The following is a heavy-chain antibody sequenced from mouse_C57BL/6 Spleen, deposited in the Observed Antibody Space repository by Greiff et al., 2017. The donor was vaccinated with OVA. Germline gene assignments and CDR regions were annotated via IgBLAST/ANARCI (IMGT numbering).Heavy chain of an antibody. CDR3: ARRYYGSSDGAMDY. V-gene: IGHV5-6*01. Sequence: EVKLVESGGDLVKPGGSLKLSCAASGFTFSSYGMSWVRQTPDKRLEWVATISSGGSYTYYPDSVKGRFTISRDNAKNTLYLQMSSLKSEDTAMYYCARRYYGSSDGAMDYWGQGTSVTVSS. J-gene: IGHJ4*01. D-gene: IGHD1-1*01. CDR1: GFTFSSYG. CDR2: ISSGGSYT.